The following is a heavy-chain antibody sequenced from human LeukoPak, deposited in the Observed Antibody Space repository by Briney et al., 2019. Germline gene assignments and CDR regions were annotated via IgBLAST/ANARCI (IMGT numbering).Heavy chain of an antibody. CDR2: IYYSGYT. V-gene: IGHV4-59*01. CDR1: GGSISSYY. CDR3: ARARSDSGSYYRLYYYYMDV. D-gene: IGHD1-26*01. Sequence: SETLSLTCTVSGGSISSYYWSWIRQPPGKGLKWIGNIYYSGYTTYSPSLRSRVTISVDTSKNQFSLKLSSVTAADTAVYYCARARSDSGSYYRLYYYYMDVWGKGTTVTVSS. J-gene: IGHJ6*03.